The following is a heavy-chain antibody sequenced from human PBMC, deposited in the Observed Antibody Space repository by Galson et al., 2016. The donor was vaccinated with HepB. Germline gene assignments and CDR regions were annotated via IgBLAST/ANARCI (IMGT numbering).Heavy chain of an antibody. CDR1: GFNGGDYA. Sequence: SLRLSCATSGFNGGDYAMSWVRQAPGKGLEWVAFIRNKAFRETTEYAASVRDRFTISRDESYIIAYLQMDSLKTEDTAMYYCSRSDLPTPTSHYLYFDCWGPGTRVTVTS. J-gene: IGHJ2*01. CDR2: IRNKAFRETT. CDR3: SRSDLPTPTSHYLYFDC. V-gene: IGHV3-49*04. D-gene: IGHD3-10*01.